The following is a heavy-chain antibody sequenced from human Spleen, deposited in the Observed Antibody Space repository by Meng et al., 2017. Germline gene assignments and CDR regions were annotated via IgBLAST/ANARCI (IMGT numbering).Heavy chain of an antibody. CDR3: AREGLDP. CDR1: GYTFTSYD. V-gene: IGHV1-8*01. J-gene: IGHJ5*02. CDR2: MRPNSDNT. Sequence: QVQPVQSGPEVKKPGASVKVSCTASGYTFTSYDINWVRQATGQGLEWMGYMRPNSDNTDYAQKFQGRISMTTNTSISTAYMELSSLTSEDTAVYYCAREGLDPWGQGTLVTVSS.